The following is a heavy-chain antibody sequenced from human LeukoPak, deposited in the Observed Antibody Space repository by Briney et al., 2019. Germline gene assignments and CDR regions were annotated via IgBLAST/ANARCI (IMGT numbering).Heavy chain of an antibody. D-gene: IGHD3-9*01. CDR1: GGSISSYY. J-gene: IGHJ4*02. V-gene: IGHV4-59*01. CDR2: IYYSGST. CDR3: ARILSDILTGYFDY. Sequence: SETLYLTCTVSGGSISSYYWSWIRQPPVKGLEWIGYIYYSGSTNYNPSLKSRVTISVDTSKNQFSLKLSSVTAADTAVYYCARILSDILTGYFDYWGQGTLVTVSS.